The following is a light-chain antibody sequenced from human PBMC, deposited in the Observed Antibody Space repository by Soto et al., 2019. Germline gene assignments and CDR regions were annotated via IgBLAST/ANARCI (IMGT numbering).Light chain of an antibody. J-gene: IGKJ1*01. CDR1: QSVSSSY. Sequence: EILLTQPPGTLSLSPGERGTLSCSASQSVSSSYLAWYQQKPGQAPMLLIYGASSRATSIPERFSGSGSGTDFTITISRLESDDFAVYYRHQYGSSQTFGQGTKVEIK. CDR2: GAS. CDR3: HQYGSSQT. V-gene: IGKV3-20*01.